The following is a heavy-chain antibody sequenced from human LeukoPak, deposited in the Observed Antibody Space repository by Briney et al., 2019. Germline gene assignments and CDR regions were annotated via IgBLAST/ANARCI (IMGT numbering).Heavy chain of an antibody. D-gene: IGHD3-16*01. CDR1: GYTFTSYG. CDR2: MNPNSGNT. J-gene: IGHJ5*02. Sequence: GASVKVSCKASGYTFTSYGISWVRQAPGQGLEWMGWMNPNSGNTGYAQKFQGRVTMTRNTSISTAYMELSSLRSEDTAVYYCARDLWYWFDPWGQGTLVTVSS. CDR3: ARDLWYWFDP. V-gene: IGHV1-8*02.